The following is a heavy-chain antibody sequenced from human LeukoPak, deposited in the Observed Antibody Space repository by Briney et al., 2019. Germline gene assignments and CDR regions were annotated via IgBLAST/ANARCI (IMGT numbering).Heavy chain of an antibody. D-gene: IGHD1-1*01. Sequence: SETLSLTCAVSGYSINSDYYWGWIRQPPGKGLEGIGSIYRSGSTYYNPSLKSRITLSVDQNKNQASLKLSSVTAADTAVYYCVREFRWNGLDYWGQGTLVIVSS. CDR2: IYRSGST. J-gene: IGHJ4*02. CDR3: VREFRWNGLDY. V-gene: IGHV4-38-2*02. CDR1: GYSINSDYY.